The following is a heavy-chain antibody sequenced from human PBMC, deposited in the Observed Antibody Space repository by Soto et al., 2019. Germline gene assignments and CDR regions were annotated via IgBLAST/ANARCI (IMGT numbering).Heavy chain of an antibody. V-gene: IGHV3-30-3*01. D-gene: IGHD4-17*01. CDR2: ILYDGGEK. J-gene: IGHJ6*02. Sequence: VQLVESGGGVVQPGRSLRLSCAASGFTFNTYAMHWVRQAPGKGLEWVAIILYDGGEKYYADSVKGRFTISRDNSKRTLYLQMDDLRVEDTAVYYSGRDMKYYRDPRGLDAWGQETTVTVS. CDR1: GFTFNTYA. CDR3: GRDMKYYRDPRGLDA.